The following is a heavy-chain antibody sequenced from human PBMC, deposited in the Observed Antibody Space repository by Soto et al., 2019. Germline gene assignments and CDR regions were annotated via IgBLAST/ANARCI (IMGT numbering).Heavy chain of an antibody. CDR3: ATRDSGRLY. J-gene: IGHJ4*02. CDR2: SHQSGNT. V-gene: IGHV4-4*02. Sequence: QVQLQESGRGLVKPSGTLSLTCAVSGVSISSHDWWTWVRQPPGKGLEWNGESHQSGNTNYNSSLGSRVTNSFDKSKNQLSLELSAVTVADTAVYYCATRDSGRLYWGQGTLVTVSS. D-gene: IGHD6-13*01. CDR1: GVSISSHDW.